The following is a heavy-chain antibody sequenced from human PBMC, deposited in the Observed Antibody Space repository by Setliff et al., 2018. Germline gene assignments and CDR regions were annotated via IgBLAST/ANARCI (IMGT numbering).Heavy chain of an antibody. V-gene: IGHV4-61*09. CDR3: ARGRVDSGSYNDLGYFDD. CDR2: IYIRGII. D-gene: IGHD1-26*01. Sequence: SETLSLTCSVSGDFMSSHLHFWSWIRQPAGKGLEWIGDIYIRGIINYNPSLKSRTTISIDTSKTQFSLILSSVTAADTAMYFCARGRVDSGSYNDLGYFDDWGKGTLVTVSS. CDR1: GDFMSSHLHF. J-gene: IGHJ4*02.